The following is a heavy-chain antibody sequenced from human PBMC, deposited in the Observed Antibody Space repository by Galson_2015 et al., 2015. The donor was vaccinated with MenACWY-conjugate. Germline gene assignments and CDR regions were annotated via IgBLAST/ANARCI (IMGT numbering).Heavy chain of an antibody. V-gene: IGHV3-74*01. J-gene: IGHJ3*01. CDR2: ISHLVRST. D-gene: IGHD1-1*01. Sequence: SLRLSCAASGFTIKNYWMYWVRQAPGKGPVLVSRISHLVRSTTYADSVRGRFTISRDNAKNTLYLQMNSLRADDTAVYYCVRDRGRPDAFDVWAKGQWSSSPQ. CDR1: GFTIKNYW. CDR3: VRDRGRPDAFDV.